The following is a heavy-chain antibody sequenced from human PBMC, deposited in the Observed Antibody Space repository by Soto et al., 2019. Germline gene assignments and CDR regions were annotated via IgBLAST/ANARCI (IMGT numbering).Heavy chain of an antibody. V-gene: IGHV4-34*01. CDR3: ARGLRSAQNWFDP. Sequence: NPSETLSLTCAVYGGSFSGYYWSWIRQPPGKGLEWIGEINHSGSTNYNPSLKSRVTISVDTSKNQFSLKLSSVTAADTAVYYCARGLRSAQNWFDPWGQGTLVTVSS. J-gene: IGHJ5*02. CDR2: INHSGST. CDR1: GGSFSGYY. D-gene: IGHD3-3*01.